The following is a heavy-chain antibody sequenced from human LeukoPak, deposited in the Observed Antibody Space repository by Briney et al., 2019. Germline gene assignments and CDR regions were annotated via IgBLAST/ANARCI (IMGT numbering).Heavy chain of an antibody. V-gene: IGHV4-34*01. CDR1: GGSFSGYY. D-gene: IGHD2/OR15-2a*01. CDR2: INHSGST. CDR3: ARDNSWFDP. J-gene: IGHJ5*02. Sequence: SETLSLTCAVYGGSFSGYYWSWIRQPPGKGLEWIGEINHSGSTNYNPSLKSRVTISVDTSKNQFSLKLSSVNAADTAVYYCARDNSWFDPWGQGTLVTVSS.